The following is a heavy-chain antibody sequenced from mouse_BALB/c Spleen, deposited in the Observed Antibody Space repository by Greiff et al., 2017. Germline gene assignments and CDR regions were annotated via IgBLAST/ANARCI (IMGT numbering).Heavy chain of an antibody. CDR2: IYPGDGDT. CDR3: ARGGGYYAMDY. J-gene: IGHJ4*01. CDR1: GYAFSSYW. Sequence: VKLQESGAELVRPGSSVKISCKASGYAFSSYWMNWVKQRPGQGLEWIGQIYPGDGDTNYNGKFKGKATLTADKSSSTAYMQLSSLTSEDSAVYFCARGGGYYAMDYWGQGTSVTVSS. V-gene: IGHV1-80*01.